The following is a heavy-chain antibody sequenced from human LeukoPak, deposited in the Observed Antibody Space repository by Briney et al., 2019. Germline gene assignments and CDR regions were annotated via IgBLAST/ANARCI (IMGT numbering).Heavy chain of an antibody. CDR2: IKQDGSEK. CDR1: GFTFSSYW. D-gene: IGHD3-10*01. V-gene: IGHV3-7*01. J-gene: IGHJ6*03. CDR3: AREKYGSGSYGYYYYMDV. Sequence: GGSLRLSCAAPGFTFSSYWMSWVRQAPGKGLEWVANIKQDGSEKYYVDSVKGRFTISRDNAKNSLYLQMNSLRAEDTAVYYCAREKYGSGSYGYYYYMDVWGKGTTVTVSS.